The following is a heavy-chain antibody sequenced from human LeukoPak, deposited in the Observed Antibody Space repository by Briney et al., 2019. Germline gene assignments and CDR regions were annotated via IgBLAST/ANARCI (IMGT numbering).Heavy chain of an antibody. CDR2: INPSDGYT. D-gene: IGHD2-15*01. V-gene: IGHV1-46*01. CDR1: GYTFTSYY. J-gene: IGHJ2*01. CDR3: AIRSQRYCSGGSCKYWYFDL. Sequence: GASVKVSCKASGYTFTSYYMHWVRQAPGQGLEWMGIINPSDGYTNYAQKFQGRVTMTRDMSTSTVYMELSSLRSEDTAVYYCAIRSQRYCSGGSCKYWYFDLWGRGTLVTVSS.